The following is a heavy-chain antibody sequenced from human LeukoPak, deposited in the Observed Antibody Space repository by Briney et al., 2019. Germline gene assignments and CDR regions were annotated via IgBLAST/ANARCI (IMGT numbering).Heavy chain of an antibody. CDR2: ISWNSGSI. CDR3: AKEPSVGGVDY. CDR1: GFTFDDYA. J-gene: IGHJ4*02. Sequence: GWSLRLSCAASGFTFDDYAMHWVRQAPGKGLEWVSGISWNSGSIGYADSVKGRFTISRDNAKNSLYLQMNSLRAEDTALYYCAKEPSVGGVDYWGQGTLVTVSS. V-gene: IGHV3-9*01. D-gene: IGHD2-21*01.